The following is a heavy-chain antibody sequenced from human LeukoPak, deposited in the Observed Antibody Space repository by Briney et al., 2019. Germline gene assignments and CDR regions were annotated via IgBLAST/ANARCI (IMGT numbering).Heavy chain of an antibody. J-gene: IGHJ3*02. CDR2: IHYDGTNQ. V-gene: IGHV3-30*02. Sequence: GGSLRLSCAASGFTFSSYGMHWVRQAPGKGLEWVAFIHYDGTNQYYADSVKGRFTISRDNFKNTLYLQMNSLRAEDTAVYYCAKDTVMIVVVSAFDIWGQGTMVTVSS. D-gene: IGHD3-22*01. CDR3: AKDTVMIVVVSAFDI. CDR1: GFTFSSYG.